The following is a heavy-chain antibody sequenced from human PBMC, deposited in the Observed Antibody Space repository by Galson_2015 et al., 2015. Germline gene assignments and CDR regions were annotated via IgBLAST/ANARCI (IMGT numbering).Heavy chain of an antibody. J-gene: IGHJ5*02. D-gene: IGHD4-17*01. CDR2: ISAYNGNT. CDR3: TTDSTVTIPYNWFDP. Sequence: LEWMGWISAYNGNTNYAQKLQGRVTMTTDTSTSTAYMELNSLKTEDTAVYYCTTDSTVTIPYNWFDPWGQGTLVTVSS. V-gene: IGHV1-18*01.